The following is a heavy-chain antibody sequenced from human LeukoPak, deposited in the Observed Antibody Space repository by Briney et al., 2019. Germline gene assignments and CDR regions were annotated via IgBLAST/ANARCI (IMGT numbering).Heavy chain of an antibody. CDR1: GFTFDDYG. J-gene: IGHJ4*02. D-gene: IGHD1-26*01. CDR3: AREGPSGGSHQAPSFDY. V-gene: IGHV3-20*04. Sequence: PGGSLRLSCAASGFTFDDYGMSWVRQAPGKGLEWVSGINWNGGSTGYADSVKGRFTISRDNAKNSLYLQMNSLRAEDTALYCCAREGPSGGSHQAPSFDYWGQGTLVTVSS. CDR2: INWNGGST.